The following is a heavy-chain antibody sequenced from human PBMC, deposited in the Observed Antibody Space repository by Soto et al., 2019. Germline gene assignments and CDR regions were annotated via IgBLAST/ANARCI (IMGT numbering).Heavy chain of an antibody. CDR3: AMQYYYDSSGYYFAGRYGMDV. CDR2: IYYSGST. CDR1: CISISSSSSY. V-gene: IGHV4-39*01. Sequence: SATLSLTCTIPCISISSSSSYWAWIRQPLGYGLEWIGCIYYSGSTYYNPSLKSRVTISVDTSKNQFSLKLSSVTAADTAVYYCAMQYYYDSSGYYFAGRYGMDVWGQGTTVT. J-gene: IGHJ6*02. D-gene: IGHD3-22*01.